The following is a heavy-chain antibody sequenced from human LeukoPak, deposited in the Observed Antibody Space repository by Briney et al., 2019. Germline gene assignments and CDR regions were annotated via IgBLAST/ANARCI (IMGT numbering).Heavy chain of an antibody. J-gene: IGHJ6*02. V-gene: IGHV4-59*01. CDR3: ARSLKYSGSCRYYGLDV. CDR1: GGSMSTYY. CDR2: NNYIGSS. D-gene: IGHD1-26*01. Sequence: SETLSLTCTVSGGSMSTYYWSWIRQPPGKGLEWIGYNNYIGSSNYNASLKSRVSISVDTSMNQFSLKLTSVTAADTAVYYCARSLKYSGSCRYYGLDVWGQGTTVTVSS.